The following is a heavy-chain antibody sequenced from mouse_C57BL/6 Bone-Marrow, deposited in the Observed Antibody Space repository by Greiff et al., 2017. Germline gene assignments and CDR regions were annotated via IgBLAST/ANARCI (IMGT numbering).Heavy chain of an antibody. Sequence: VQLQLSGAELVKPGASVKLFCKASGYTFTEYTIHWVKQRSGQGLEWIGWIYPGSGSIKYNEKFRDKATLTADKSSSTAYMELSRLTSEDTAVYFCARHPRRWYYWYFDVWGTGTTVTVSS. V-gene: IGHV1-62-2*01. CDR3: ARHPRRWYYWYFDV. CDR2: IYPGSGSI. J-gene: IGHJ1*03. D-gene: IGHD1-1*02. CDR1: GYTFTEYT.